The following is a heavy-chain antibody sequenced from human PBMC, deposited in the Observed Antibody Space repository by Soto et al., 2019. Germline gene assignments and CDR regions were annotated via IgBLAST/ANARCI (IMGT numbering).Heavy chain of an antibody. J-gene: IGHJ4*02. V-gene: IGHV3-23*01. D-gene: IGHD7-27*01. CDR1: GFSFSSYA. CDR2: ISVSGGSA. CDR3: ATQNQYWGGTRYN. Sequence: GGSLRLSRAASGFSFSSYAMSWVRQAPGKGLEWVSGISVSGGSAYYADSVEGRFTISRDNSKNTLYLQMNSLRAEDTALYYCATQNQYWGGTRYNWCQQTVLTISS.